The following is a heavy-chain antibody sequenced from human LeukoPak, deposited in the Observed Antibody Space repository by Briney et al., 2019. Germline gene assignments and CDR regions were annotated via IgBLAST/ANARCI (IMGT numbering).Heavy chain of an antibody. V-gene: IGHV4-34*01. J-gene: IGHJ4*02. CDR2: INHSGST. D-gene: IGHD6-13*01. CDR1: GGSFSGYY. CDR3: ARRSIAAAGHFDY. Sequence: SESLSLTCAVYGGSFSGYYWSWIRQPPGKGLEWIGEINHSGSTNYNPSLKSRVTISVDTSKNQFSLKLSSVTAADTAVYYCARRSIAAAGHFDYWGQGTLVTVSS.